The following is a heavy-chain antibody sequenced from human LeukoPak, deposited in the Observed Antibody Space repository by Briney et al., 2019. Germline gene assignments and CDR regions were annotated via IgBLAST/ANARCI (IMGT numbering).Heavy chain of an antibody. CDR3: ARGDSSGWYAFDS. CDR1: GGSISSYY. V-gene: IGHV4-59*01. D-gene: IGHD6-19*01. J-gene: IGHJ4*02. Sequence: PSETLSLTCTVSGGSISSYYWSWIRQPPGKGLEWIGYIYYSGSTNYNPSLKSRVAISVDRSKNHFSLKMSSVTAADTAVYYCARGDSSGWYAFDSWGQGILVTVSS. CDR2: IYYSGST.